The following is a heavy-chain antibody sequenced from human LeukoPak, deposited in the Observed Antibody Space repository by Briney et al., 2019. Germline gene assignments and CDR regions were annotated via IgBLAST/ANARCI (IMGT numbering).Heavy chain of an antibody. D-gene: IGHD6-6*01. CDR2: IKQDGSEK. Sequence: QPGGSLRLSCVASGFTFNNYAMSWVRQAPGKGLEWVANIKQDGSEKYYVDSVKGRFTISRDNAKNSLYLQINSLRAEDTAVYYCARSSYSSSSSVWGQGTMVTVSS. J-gene: IGHJ3*01. CDR1: GFTFNNYA. V-gene: IGHV3-7*03. CDR3: ARSSYSSSSSV.